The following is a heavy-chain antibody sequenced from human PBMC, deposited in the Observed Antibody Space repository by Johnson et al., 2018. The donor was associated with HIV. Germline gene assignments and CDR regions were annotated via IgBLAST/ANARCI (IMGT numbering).Heavy chain of an antibody. CDR3: AKGDDYYDSSGYYRQGAFDI. D-gene: IGHD3-22*01. CDR1: GFTVSSNY. Sequence: VQLVESGGGLVQPGGSLRLSCAASGFTVSSNYMSWVRQAPGKGLEWVSVIYSGGSTYYADSVKGRFTISRDNSKNTLFLQMNSRRGEDTAVDYCAKGDDYYDSSGYYRQGAFDIWGQGTMVTVSS. CDR2: IYSGGST. J-gene: IGHJ3*02. V-gene: IGHV3-66*01.